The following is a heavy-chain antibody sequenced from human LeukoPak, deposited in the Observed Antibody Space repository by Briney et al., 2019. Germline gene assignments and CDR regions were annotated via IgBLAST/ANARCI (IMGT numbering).Heavy chain of an antibody. V-gene: IGHV3-30*04. CDR2: ISYDGSNK. J-gene: IGHJ4*02. D-gene: IGHD3-10*01. CDR3: AKDLGWFGELCHFDY. CDR1: GFTFSSYA. Sequence: GGSLRLSCAASGFTFSSYAMHWVRQAPGKGLEWVAVISYDGSNKYHADSVKGRFTISRDNSKNTLYLQMNSLRAEDTAAYYCAKDLGWFGELCHFDYWGQGTLVTVSS.